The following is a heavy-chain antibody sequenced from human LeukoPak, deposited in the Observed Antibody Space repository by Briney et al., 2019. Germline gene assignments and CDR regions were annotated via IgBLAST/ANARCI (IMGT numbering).Heavy chain of an antibody. Sequence: ASVKVSRKASGYTFTSYDINWVRQATGHGLEWMGWMNPNSGNTGDAPKFQGRVTMTRSTSVSTAHMELRNLTSADTAVYYCARSSVGVRRRTDYWGQGTLVTVSS. V-gene: IGHV1-8*01. CDR2: MNPNSGNT. CDR1: GYTFTSYD. J-gene: IGHJ4*02. D-gene: IGHD2-15*01. CDR3: ARSSVGVRRRTDY.